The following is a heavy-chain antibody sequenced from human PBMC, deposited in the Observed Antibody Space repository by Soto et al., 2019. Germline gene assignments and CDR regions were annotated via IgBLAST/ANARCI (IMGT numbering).Heavy chain of an antibody. J-gene: IGHJ1*01. CDR1: GGSISSYD. CDR2: IYYSGST. CDR3: ARYGGYCSSTSCYFAEYFQH. V-gene: IGHV4-59*08. Sequence: SETLSLTCTVSGGSISSYDWSWIRQPPGKGLEWIGYIYYSGSTNYNPSLKSRVTISVDTSKNQFSLKLSSVTAADTAVYYCARYGGYCSSTSCYFAEYFQHWGQGTLVTVS. D-gene: IGHD2-2*01.